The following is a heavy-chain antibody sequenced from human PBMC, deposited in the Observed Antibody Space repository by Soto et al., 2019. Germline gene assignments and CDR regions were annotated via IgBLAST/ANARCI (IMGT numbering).Heavy chain of an antibody. CDR2: ISGDNANS. J-gene: IGHJ6*02. V-gene: IGHV1-18*01. CDR1: GSTCLACG. CDR3: AIVLNPATSTFLYYGMDV. D-gene: IGHD6-13*01. Sequence: VAPVRVSCPASGSTCLACGIRWVRQAPGQGLEWMGWISGDNANSKYTQKLQGRVTMTTDTSTNTVYMELRSLRSADTAIYYCAIVLNPATSTFLYYGMDVCGQGTTVTVSS.